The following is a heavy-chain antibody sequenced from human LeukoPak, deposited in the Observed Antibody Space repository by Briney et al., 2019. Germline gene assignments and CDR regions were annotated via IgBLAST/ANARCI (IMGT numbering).Heavy chain of an antibody. CDR2: IYYGGST. J-gene: IGHJ4*02. D-gene: IGHD4-23*01. V-gene: IGHV4-59*01. CDR3: ARVSRGNSVGGDY. Sequence: SSETLSLTCTVSGGSISTYFWSWIRQPPGKGLEWIGYIYYGGSTNYNPSLKSRVTISLDTSKNQFSLKLSSVTAADTAMYYCARVSRGNSVGGDYWGQGTLVTVSS. CDR1: GGSISTYF.